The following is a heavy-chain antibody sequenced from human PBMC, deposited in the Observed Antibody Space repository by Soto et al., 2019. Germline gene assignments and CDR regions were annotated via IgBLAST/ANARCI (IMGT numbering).Heavy chain of an antibody. CDR2: IYHSGST. J-gene: IGHJ4*02. CDR3: ARDLGGSPGYFDY. CDR1: GGSMFSYY. D-gene: IGHD1-26*01. Sequence: PSETLSLTCTVSGGSMFSYYWSWIRQPPGKGLEWIGSIYHSGSTYYNPSLKSRVTISVDTSKNQFSLKLSSVTAADTAVYYCARDLGGSPGYFDYWGQGTLVTVSS. V-gene: IGHV4-38-2*02.